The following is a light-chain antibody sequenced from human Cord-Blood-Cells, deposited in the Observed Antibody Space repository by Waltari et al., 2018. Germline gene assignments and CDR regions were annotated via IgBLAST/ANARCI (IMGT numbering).Light chain of an antibody. V-gene: IGLV2-14*01. CDR2: DVS. Sequence: QSALTQPASVSGSPGQSITLSCTGTSSDVGGYNYVSWYQQHPGKAPKLMIYDVSNRPSGVSNRFSGSKSGNTDSLTISGLQAEDEADYYCSSYTSSSTLVFGGGTKLTVL. CDR1: SSDVGGYNY. CDR3: SSYTSSSTLV. J-gene: IGLJ2*01.